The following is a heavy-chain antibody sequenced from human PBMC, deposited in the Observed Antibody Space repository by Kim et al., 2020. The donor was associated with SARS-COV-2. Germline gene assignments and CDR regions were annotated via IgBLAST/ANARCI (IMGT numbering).Heavy chain of an antibody. CDR3: AKEVPPYDFWSGYYDY. D-gene: IGHD3-3*01. CDR1: GFTFSSYG. V-gene: IGHV3-30*18. Sequence: GGSLRLSCAASGFTFSSYGMHWVRQAPGKGLEWVAVISYDGSNKYYADSVKGRFTISRDNSKNTLYLQMNSLRAEDTAVYYCAKEVPPYDFWSGYYDYWG. J-gene: IGHJ4*01. CDR2: ISYDGSNK.